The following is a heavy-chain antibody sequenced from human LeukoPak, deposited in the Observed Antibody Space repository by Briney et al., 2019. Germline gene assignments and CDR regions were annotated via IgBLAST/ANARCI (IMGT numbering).Heavy chain of an antibody. Sequence: GGSLRLSCAASGFTVSSNYMSWVRQASGQGLEWVGRITSEIDGATTDYAAPVKGRFTISRDDSKNTLFLQMNSLRTEDTGVYYCTPDWRSATDWTLYGMDVWGQGTTVTVSS. CDR2: ITSEIDGATT. CDR3: TPDWRSATDWTLYGMDV. D-gene: IGHD2-21*01. J-gene: IGHJ6*02. CDR1: GFTVSSNY. V-gene: IGHV3-15*01.